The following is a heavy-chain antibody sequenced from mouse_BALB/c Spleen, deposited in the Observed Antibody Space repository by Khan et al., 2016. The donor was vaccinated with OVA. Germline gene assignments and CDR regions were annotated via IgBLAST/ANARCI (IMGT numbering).Heavy chain of an antibody. Sequence: EVQLQESGPSLVKPSQTLSLTCSVTGDSITSGYWNWIRKFPGNKLEYMGYISYSGSTYYNPSLKSRISITRDTSKKQHYLQLNSMTTEDSATYYCAGTSYYGNYYFDYWGQGTTLTVSS. CDR2: ISYSGST. V-gene: IGHV3-8*02. J-gene: IGHJ2*01. CDR1: GDSITSGY. CDR3: AGTSYYGNYYFDY. D-gene: IGHD2-10*01.